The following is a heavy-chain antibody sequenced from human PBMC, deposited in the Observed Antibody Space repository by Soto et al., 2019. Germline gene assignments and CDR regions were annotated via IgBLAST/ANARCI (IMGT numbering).Heavy chain of an antibody. CDR1: VGSISSGGDY. CDR2: IYYSGST. Sequence: PSETLSLTCTVSVGSISSGGDYWSWIRQHPGKGLEWIGYIYYSGSTYYNPSLKSRVTISVDTSKNQFSLKLSSVAAADTAVYYCARVRGGGPFDDWGQGTLVTVSS. CDR3: ARVRGGGPFDD. V-gene: IGHV4-31*03. D-gene: IGHD1-26*01. J-gene: IGHJ4*02.